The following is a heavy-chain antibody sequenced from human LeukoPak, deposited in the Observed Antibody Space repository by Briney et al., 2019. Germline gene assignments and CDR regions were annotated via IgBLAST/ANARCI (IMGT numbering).Heavy chain of an antibody. CDR1: GFTFSSYW. V-gene: IGHV3-74*01. CDR2: INSDGSST. Sequence: GGSLRLSCAASGFTFSSYWMHWVRHAPGKGLVWVSRINSDGSSTSYADSVKGRFTISRDDSKNTLYLQMNSLRADDTAVYYCAKAYSGSTYVGLDYWGQGTLVTVSS. J-gene: IGHJ4*02. CDR3: AKAYSGSTYVGLDY. D-gene: IGHD5-12*01.